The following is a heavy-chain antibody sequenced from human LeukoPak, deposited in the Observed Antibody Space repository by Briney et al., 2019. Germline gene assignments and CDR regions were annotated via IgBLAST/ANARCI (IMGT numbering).Heavy chain of an antibody. J-gene: IGHJ4*02. CDR2: VHYSGST. CDR1: GGSISSYSYY. Sequence: SETLSLTCTVSGGSISSYSYYWGWIRQPPGKGLEWIGYVHYSGSTNYNPSLKSRVIISVDSSKNQFSLKLSSVTAADTAVYYCATYYSDSSAYVHYPDSWGRGTLVTVSS. D-gene: IGHD3-22*01. CDR3: ATYYSDSSAYVHYPDS. V-gene: IGHV4-61*01.